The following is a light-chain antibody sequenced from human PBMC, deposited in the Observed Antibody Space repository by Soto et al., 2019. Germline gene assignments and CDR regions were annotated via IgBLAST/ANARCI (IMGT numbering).Light chain of an antibody. J-gene: IGKJ5*01. CDR3: QRYNGT. CDR2: KAS. Sequence: DIQLTQSPSTLSASVGDIVTITCRASQYVGSWLAWYQQKPGKAPKLLIYKASNLQSGVPSRFSGSGSATEFTLTISSLQPDDSATYYCQRYNGTFGQGTRREIK. V-gene: IGKV1-5*03. CDR1: QYVGSW.